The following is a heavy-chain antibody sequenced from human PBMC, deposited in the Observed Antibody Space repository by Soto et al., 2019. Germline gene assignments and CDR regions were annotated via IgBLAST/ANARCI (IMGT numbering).Heavy chain of an antibody. D-gene: IGHD6-13*01. J-gene: IGHJ3*02. CDR3: ARADSSSWRIRAFDI. V-gene: IGHV1-18*04. CDR2: ISAYNGNT. Sequence: ASVKVYCKASGYTFTSYGISWVRQAPGQVPEWMGWISAYNGNTNYAQKLQGRVTMTTDTSTSTAYMELRSLRSDDTAVYYCARADSSSWRIRAFDIWGQGTMVTVSS. CDR1: GYTFTSYG.